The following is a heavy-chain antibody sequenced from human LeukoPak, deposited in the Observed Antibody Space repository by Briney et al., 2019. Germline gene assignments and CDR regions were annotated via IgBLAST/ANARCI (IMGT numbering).Heavy chain of an antibody. CDR3: TRESRPFCPFAF. V-gene: IGHV4-31*03. J-gene: IGHJ4*02. CDR1: GVSISSGTYY. Sequence: SSETLSLTCTVSGVSISSGTYYWSWIRQHPGKGLEWIGHIYYSGSTYFNPSLKSRVAISLDTSKSQLSLMLSSVTAADTAVYYCTRESRPFCPFAFWGQGVLVTVSS. CDR2: IYYSGST. D-gene: IGHD2-2*01.